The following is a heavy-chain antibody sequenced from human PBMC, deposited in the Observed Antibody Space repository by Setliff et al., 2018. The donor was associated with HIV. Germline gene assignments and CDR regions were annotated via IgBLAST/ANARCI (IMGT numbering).Heavy chain of an antibody. CDR2: IYYSGST. J-gene: IGHJ4*02. V-gene: IGHV4-59*01. Sequence: SETLSLTCTASGGSISSYYWSWIRQPPGKGLEWIGYIYYSGSTNCNPSLKSRVTISVDTSKNQFSLKLSSVTAADTAVYYCARGDPYYYDSSGYLDYWGQGTLVTVSS. CDR1: GGSISSYY. D-gene: IGHD3-22*01. CDR3: ARGDPYYYDSSGYLDY.